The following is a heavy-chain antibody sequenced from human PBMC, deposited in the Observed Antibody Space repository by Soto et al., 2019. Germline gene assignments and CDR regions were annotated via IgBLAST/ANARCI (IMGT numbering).Heavy chain of an antibody. CDR2: TYYRSKWYN. J-gene: IGHJ5*01. D-gene: IGHD1-26*01. CDR1: GDSVSSSSVT. Sequence: PSQTLSLTCAISGDSVSSSSVTWNWIRHSPSRGLEWLGRTYYRSKWYNDYAESVKSRITINPDTSKNQFSLHLNSVTPEDAAVYYCVKVTATTWFYSCGQRNALPVSS. CDR3: VKVTATTWFYS. V-gene: IGHV6-1*01.